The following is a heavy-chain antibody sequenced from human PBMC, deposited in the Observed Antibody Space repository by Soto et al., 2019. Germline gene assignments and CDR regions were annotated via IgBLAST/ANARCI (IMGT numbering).Heavy chain of an antibody. Sequence: GGSLRLSCAASGFTFSSYWMSWVRQAPGKGLEWVANIKQDGSEKYYVDSVKGRFTISRDNAKNSLYLQMNSLRAEDTAVYYCARGVVAATAPYYFDYWGQGTRVTVSS. D-gene: IGHD1-26*01. CDR3: ARGVVAATAPYYFDY. CDR2: IKQDGSEK. J-gene: IGHJ4*02. CDR1: GFTFSSYW. V-gene: IGHV3-7*04.